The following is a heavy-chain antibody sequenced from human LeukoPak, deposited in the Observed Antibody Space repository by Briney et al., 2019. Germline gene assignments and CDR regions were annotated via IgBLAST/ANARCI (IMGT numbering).Heavy chain of an antibody. CDR2: IYTSGST. J-gene: IGHJ2*01. Sequence: PSETLSLTCTVSGGSISSYYWSWIRQPAGKGLEWIGRIYTSGSTNYNPSLKSRVTMSVDTSRNQFSLKLSSVTAADTAVYYCARGPRITIFGVAGSYDLWGRGTLVTVSS. V-gene: IGHV4-4*07. CDR3: ARGPRITIFGVAGSYDL. CDR1: GGSISSYY. D-gene: IGHD3-3*01.